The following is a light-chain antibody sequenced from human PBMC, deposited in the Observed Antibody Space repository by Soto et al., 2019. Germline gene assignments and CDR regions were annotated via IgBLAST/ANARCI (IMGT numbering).Light chain of an antibody. CDR3: SSYTSSSFYV. CDR2: DVS. V-gene: IGLV2-14*01. CDR1: SSDVGGYNY. J-gene: IGLJ1*01. Sequence: QSVLTQPASVSGSPGQSITISCTGTSSDVGGYNYVSWYQQHPGKAPKLMIYDVSNRPSGVSNRFSASKSGNTASLTISGLQAEDEADYYCSSYTSSSFYVFGTGNKETAL.